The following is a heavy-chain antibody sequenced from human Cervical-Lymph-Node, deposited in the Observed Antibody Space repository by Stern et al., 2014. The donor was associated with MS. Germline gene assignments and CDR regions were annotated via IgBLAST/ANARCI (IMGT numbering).Heavy chain of an antibody. CDR1: GFTFSSYN. V-gene: IGHV3-21*01. D-gene: IGHD5/OR15-5a*01. CDR2: ISTSSTYI. Sequence: VQLVQSGGGLVRPGGSLRLSCAVSGFTFSSYNMNWVRQASGKGLEWVSSISTSSTYIYYADSVKGRFSISRDNAKKTMFLQMNSLRVEDSAVYYCARGGLHFDSWGQGTLVTVSS. J-gene: IGHJ4*02. CDR3: ARGGLHFDS.